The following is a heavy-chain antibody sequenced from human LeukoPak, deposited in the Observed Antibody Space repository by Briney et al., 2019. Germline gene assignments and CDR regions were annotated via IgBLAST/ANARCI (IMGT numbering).Heavy chain of an antibody. CDR2: IQQDGSEK. CDR1: GFPFGDYG. V-gene: IGHV3-7*04. D-gene: IGHD5-18*01. J-gene: IGHJ4*02. CDR3: ARDSGFSYGIDF. Sequence: GGSLRLSCAASGFPFGDYGMSWVRQAPGKGLEWVANIQQDGSEKYYVDSVKGRFTISRDNAKKSLFLQVSSLRGADTAVYYCARDSGFSYGIDFWGQGTLVSVSS.